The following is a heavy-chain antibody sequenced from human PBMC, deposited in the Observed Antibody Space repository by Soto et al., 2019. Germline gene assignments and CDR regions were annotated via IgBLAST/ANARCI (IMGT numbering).Heavy chain of an antibody. J-gene: IGHJ4*02. Sequence: EVQLLESGGGLVQPGGSLRLSCAASGFTFSSYAMSWVRQAPGKGLEWVSAISGSGGSTYYADSVKGRFTISRDNSKNTLYLQMNSLRAEDTAVYYCAKDSHYPIAVAGTIDYWGQGTLVTVSS. D-gene: IGHD6-19*01. CDR1: GFTFSSYA. CDR2: ISGSGGST. V-gene: IGHV3-23*01. CDR3: AKDSHYPIAVAGTIDY.